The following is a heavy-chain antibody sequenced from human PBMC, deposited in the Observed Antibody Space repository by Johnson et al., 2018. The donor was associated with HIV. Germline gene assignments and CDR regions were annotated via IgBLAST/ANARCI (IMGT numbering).Heavy chain of an antibody. CDR3: ARSKDCSGGSCPDAFDI. CDR1: GFTFSDYY. CDR2: ISGSGGTI. J-gene: IGHJ3*02. D-gene: IGHD2-15*01. V-gene: IGHV3-11*04. Sequence: QVQLVESGGGLVKPGGSLRLSCVASGFTFSDYYMTWIRQAPGKGLEWVSYISGSGGTIYSVDSVQGRFTISRDNARNSLYLQMNSLRVEDTAVYYCARSKDCSGGSCPDAFDIWGQGTMVIVSS.